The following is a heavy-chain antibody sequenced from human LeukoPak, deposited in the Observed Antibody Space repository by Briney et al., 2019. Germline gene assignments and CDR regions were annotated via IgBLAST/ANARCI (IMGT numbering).Heavy chain of an antibody. J-gene: IGHJ4*02. CDR2: VNHSGST. V-gene: IGHV4-34*01. Sequence: PSETLSLTCAVYGESFSGYYWTWIRQPPGKGLEWIADVNHSGSTNYNPSLKSRVIISVDTSKNQFSLKLTSVTDADTAVYYCARAREGATIDYWGQGTLVTVSS. CDR3: ARAREGATIDY. D-gene: IGHD1-26*01. CDR1: GESFSGYY.